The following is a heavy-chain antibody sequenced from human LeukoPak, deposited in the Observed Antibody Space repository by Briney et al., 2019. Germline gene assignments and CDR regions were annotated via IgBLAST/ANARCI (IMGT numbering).Heavy chain of an antibody. CDR2: IKQDGSEK. V-gene: IGHV3-7*01. D-gene: IGHD6-19*01. J-gene: IGHJ4*02. Sequence: GVSLRLSCAASGFTFSSYWMSWVRQAPGKGLEWVANIKQDGSEKYYVDSVKGRFTISRDNAKNSLYLQMNSLRAEDTAVYYCARENTGAAQWLVRDPNFDYWGQGTLVTVSS. CDR3: ARENTGAAQWLVRDPNFDY. CDR1: GFTFSSYW.